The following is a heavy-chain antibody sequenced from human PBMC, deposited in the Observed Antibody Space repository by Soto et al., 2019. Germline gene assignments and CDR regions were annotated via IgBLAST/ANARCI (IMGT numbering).Heavy chain of an antibody. V-gene: IGHV1-2*02. CDR1: ACTLSIYI. CDR2: IIPNSGRA. D-gene: IGHD6-19*01. J-gene: IGHJ4*02. CDR3: AREGEARSGWYWCY. Sequence: ASVKISFNTSACTLSIYIFSLARQSPGQGLEWMGRIIPNSGRANYAQKFQGRVTMTRDKSISTAYMELSRLRSDATALYFCAREGEARSGWYWCYWGQGTLVTVSS.